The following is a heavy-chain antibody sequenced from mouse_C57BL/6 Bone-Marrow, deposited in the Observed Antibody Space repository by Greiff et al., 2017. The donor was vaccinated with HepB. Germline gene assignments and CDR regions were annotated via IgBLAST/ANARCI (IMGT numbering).Heavy chain of an antibody. CDR2: IDPANGDT. CDR3: TTIDYYGSRGYWYVDV. CDR1: GFNIKDDY. V-gene: IGHV14-4*01. J-gene: IGHJ1*03. Sequence: EVKLVESGAELVRPGASVKLSCTASGFNIKDDYMHWVKQRPEQGLEWIGRIDPANGDTEYASKFQGKATITADTSSNTAYLQLSSLTSEDTAVYYCTTIDYYGSRGYWYVDVWGTGTTVTVSS. D-gene: IGHD1-1*01.